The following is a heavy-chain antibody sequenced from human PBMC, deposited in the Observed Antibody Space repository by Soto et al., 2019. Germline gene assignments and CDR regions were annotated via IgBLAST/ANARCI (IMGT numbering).Heavy chain of an antibody. V-gene: IGHV3-23*01. CDR1: GFTFIHYA. D-gene: IGHD3-3*01. CDR3: ARALDFWRGAITSSRFDP. CDR2: ISGSGAT. Sequence: EVQLLESGGGLVQPGGSLRLSCAASGFTFIHYALTWVRQAPGRGLEWVSAISGSGATYYTESVQGRFTISRDKPENTLYLQMDSLRAEDTAIYYCARALDFWRGAITSSRFDPWGQGTLVTVSS. J-gene: IGHJ5*01.